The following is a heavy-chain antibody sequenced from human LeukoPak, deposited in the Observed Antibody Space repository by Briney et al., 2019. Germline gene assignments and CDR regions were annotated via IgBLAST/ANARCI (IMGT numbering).Heavy chain of an antibody. CDR2: MNPHSGNT. D-gene: IGHD2-2*01. J-gene: IGHJ4*02. Sequence: ASVKVSCKASGYTFTTYDINWVRQATGQGLEWMGWMNPHSGNTGFAQNFQGRVAMTRNTSIDTAFMELSSLRVEDTAVYYCVRGFRSDTSGRKFDCWGQGTLVTVSS. CDR1: GYTFTTYD. CDR3: VRGFRSDTSGRKFDC. V-gene: IGHV1-8*01.